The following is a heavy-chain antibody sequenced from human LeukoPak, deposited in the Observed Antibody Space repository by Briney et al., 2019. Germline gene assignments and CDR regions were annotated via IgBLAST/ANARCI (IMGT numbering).Heavy chain of an antibody. D-gene: IGHD5-12*01. Sequence: SETLSLICSVSGYSISSGYHWGWIRQPPGQGLEWIGSIYYSGSTYYNPSLKSRVTISVDTSKNQFSLKLSSVTAADTAVYYCARETSGDIVATIDYWGQGTLVTVSS. CDR2: IYYSGST. J-gene: IGHJ4*02. V-gene: IGHV4-38-2*02. CDR1: GYSISSGYH. CDR3: ARETSGDIVATIDY.